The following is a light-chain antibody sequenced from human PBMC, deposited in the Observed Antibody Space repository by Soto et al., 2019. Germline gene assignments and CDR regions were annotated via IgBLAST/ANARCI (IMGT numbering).Light chain of an antibody. J-gene: IGKJ1*01. Sequence: EIVLTQSPGTLSLSPGETATLSCRASQSVSSSYLAWYQQKPGQAPRLLIYGSSSRATDIPDRFIGSGSGTDFTLTISRLEPEDFAVYYCHQYGSSPQTFGQGTKVEIK. V-gene: IGKV3-20*01. CDR1: QSVSSSY. CDR3: HQYGSSPQT. CDR2: GSS.